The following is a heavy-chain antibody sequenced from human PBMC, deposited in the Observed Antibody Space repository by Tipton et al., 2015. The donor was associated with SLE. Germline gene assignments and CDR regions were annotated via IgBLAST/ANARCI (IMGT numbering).Heavy chain of an antibody. CDR3: ARRRSSSLDY. D-gene: IGHD6-6*01. Sequence: TLSLTCTVSGGSISSYYWSWIRQPPGKGLEWIGYIYYSGSTNYNPSRKSRVTISVDTSKNQFSLKLSSVTAADTAVYYCARRRSSSLDYWGQGTLVTVSS. J-gene: IGHJ4*02. V-gene: IGHV4-59*12. CDR2: IYYSGST. CDR1: GGSISSYY.